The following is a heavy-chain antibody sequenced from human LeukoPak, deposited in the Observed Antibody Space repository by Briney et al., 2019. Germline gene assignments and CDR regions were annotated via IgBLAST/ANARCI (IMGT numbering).Heavy chain of an antibody. CDR2: ISGSI. CDR3: AKGRDKYQLLSKNWFDP. J-gene: IGHJ5*02. V-gene: IGHV3-9*01. D-gene: IGHD2-2*01. CDR1: GFTFDDYA. Sequence: GRSLRLSCAASGFTFDDYAMHWVRQAPGKGLEWVSGISGSIGYADSVKGRFTISIDNAKNSLYLQMNSLRAEDTALYYCAKGRDKYQLLSKNWFDPWGQGTLVTVSS.